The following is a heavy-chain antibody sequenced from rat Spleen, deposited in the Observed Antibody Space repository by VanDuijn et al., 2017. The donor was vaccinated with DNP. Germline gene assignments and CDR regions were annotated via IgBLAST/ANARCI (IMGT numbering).Heavy chain of an antibody. D-gene: IGHD3-7*01. V-gene: IGHV5-25*01. CDR2: ISNSGSRT. CDR1: GFKFSNYF. J-gene: IGHJ2*01. CDR3: GRHEGDY. Sequence: EVHLVESGGGLVQPGRSLKLSCAASGFKFSNYFMVWVRLAPKRGLEWVASISNSGSRTYFPDSVKGRFSISRDNAQSSLYLQMNSLTSEDTATYFCGRHEGDYWGQGVMVTVSS.